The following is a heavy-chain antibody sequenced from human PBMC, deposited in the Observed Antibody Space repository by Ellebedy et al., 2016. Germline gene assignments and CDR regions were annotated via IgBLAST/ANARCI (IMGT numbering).Heavy chain of an antibody. V-gene: IGHV4-38-2*02. CDR3: ARGVEMATILVALGY. J-gene: IGHJ4*02. Sequence: SETLSLTCTVSGSSISSGHYWGWIRQPPGKGLEWIGCVYHSGSTYYSPSLKRRVTLSVDTSKNQFSLKLSSVTAADTAIYYCARGVEMATILVALGYWGQGTLVTVSS. CDR2: VYHSGST. CDR1: GSSISSGHY. D-gene: IGHD5-24*01.